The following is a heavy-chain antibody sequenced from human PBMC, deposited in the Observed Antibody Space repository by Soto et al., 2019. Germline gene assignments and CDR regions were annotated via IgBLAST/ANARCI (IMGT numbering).Heavy chain of an antibody. V-gene: IGHV3-23*01. Sequence: EVQLLESGGGLVQPGGSLRLSCAASGFTFSSYVMSWVRQAPGKGLEWVSAISGSGGSTYYADSVKGRFTISRDNSKNTLYLQMNSLIAEDTAVYYCPRGDPYYFDYWGQGTLVTVSS. CDR2: ISGSGGST. J-gene: IGHJ4*02. CDR3: PRGDPYYFDY. CDR1: GFTFSSYV.